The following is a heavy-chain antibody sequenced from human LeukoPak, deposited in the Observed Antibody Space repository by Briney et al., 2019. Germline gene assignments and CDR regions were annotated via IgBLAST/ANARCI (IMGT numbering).Heavy chain of an antibody. Sequence: ASVTVSCKASGGTFSSYAINWVRQAPGQGVEWMGWMNPNSGNTDYAQKFQGRVTITRNTSISTAYMELSSLRSEDTAVYYCARSTAPWGQGTLVTVSS. CDR2: MNPNSGNT. V-gene: IGHV1-8*03. CDR3: ARSTAP. CDR1: GGTFSSYA. D-gene: IGHD4-11*01. J-gene: IGHJ5*02.